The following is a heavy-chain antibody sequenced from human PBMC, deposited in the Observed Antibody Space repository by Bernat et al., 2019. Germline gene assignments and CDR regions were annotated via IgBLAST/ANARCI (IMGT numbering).Heavy chain of an antibody. J-gene: IGHJ4*02. D-gene: IGHD6-19*01. V-gene: IGHV4-39*01. CDR2: IYYSGST. Sequence: QLQLQESAPGLVKPSETLSLTCTVSGGSISSSSYYWGWIRQPPGKGLEWIGSIYYSGSTYYNPSLKSRVTISVDTSKNQFSLKLSSVTAADTAVYYCARWAVAGGGYWGQGTLVTVSS. CDR1: GGSISSSSYY. CDR3: ARWAVAGGGY.